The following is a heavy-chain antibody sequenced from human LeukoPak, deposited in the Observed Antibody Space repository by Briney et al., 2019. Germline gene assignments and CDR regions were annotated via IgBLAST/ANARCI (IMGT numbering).Heavy chain of an antibody. CDR3: ARDAGSGYGDY. CDR1: GGTFSSYA. CDR2: IIPIFGTA. J-gene: IGHJ4*02. V-gene: IGHV1-69*06. D-gene: IGHD6-25*01. Sequence: GASVKVSCKASGGTFSSYAISWVRQAPGQGLEWMGGIIPIFGTANYAQKFQGRVTITADKSTSTAYMELSSLRSEDTAVYYCARDAGSGYGDYWGQGTLVTVSS.